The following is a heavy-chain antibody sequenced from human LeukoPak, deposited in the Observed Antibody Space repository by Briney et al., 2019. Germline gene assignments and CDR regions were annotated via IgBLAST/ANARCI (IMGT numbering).Heavy chain of an antibody. Sequence: PGGSLRLSCAASGFTFSSYAMSWVRQAPGKGLEWVSAISGSGGSTYYADSVKGRFTISRDNSKNTLYLQMNSLRAEDTAVYYCAKSSYCGGDCYGPAPVPYFDYWGQGTLVTVSS. CDR3: AKSSYCGGDCYGPAPVPYFDY. V-gene: IGHV3-23*01. J-gene: IGHJ4*02. CDR2: ISGSGGST. D-gene: IGHD2-21*02. CDR1: GFTFSSYA.